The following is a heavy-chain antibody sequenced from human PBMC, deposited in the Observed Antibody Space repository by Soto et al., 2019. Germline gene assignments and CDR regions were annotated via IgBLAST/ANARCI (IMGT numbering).Heavy chain of an antibody. Sequence: QVQLVQAGAEVTKPGSSVKVSCKASGGTFSSYAISWVRQAPGQGLEWMGGIIPIFGTANYAQKFQGRVTITADESTSTAYMELSSLRSEDTAVYYCARWAGSEDYGGKWLQHGGQGTLVTVSS. CDR1: GGTFSSYA. CDR3: ARWAGSEDYGGKWLQH. D-gene: IGHD4-17*01. J-gene: IGHJ1*01. V-gene: IGHV1-69*12. CDR2: IIPIFGTA.